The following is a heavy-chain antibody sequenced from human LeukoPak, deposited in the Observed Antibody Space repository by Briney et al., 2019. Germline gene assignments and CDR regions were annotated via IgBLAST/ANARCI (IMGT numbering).Heavy chain of an antibody. V-gene: IGHV4-39*01. CDR3: ATRYSYGSDY. CDR1: GGSLSSSSYY. J-gene: IGHJ4*02. Sequence: PSETLSLTCTVSGGSLSSSSYYWGWIRQPPGKGLEWIGSIYYRGSTYYNPSLKSQVTISVDTSKNQFSLKLSSVTAADTAVYYCATRYSYGSDYWGQGTLVTVSS. D-gene: IGHD5-18*01. CDR2: IYYRGST.